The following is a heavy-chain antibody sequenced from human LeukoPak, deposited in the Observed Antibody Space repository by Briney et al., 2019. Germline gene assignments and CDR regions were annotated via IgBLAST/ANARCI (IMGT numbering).Heavy chain of an antibody. V-gene: IGHV3-53*01. D-gene: IGHD6-19*01. CDR3: AKDHGIAVAGFYY. Sequence: GGSLRLSCAASGFTVSSNYMSWVRQAPGKGLEWVSSITGSGGTYYADSVKGRFIVSRDKSRNILYLQMNSLRAEDTAVYYCAKDHGIAVAGFYYWGQGTLVTVSA. CDR1: GFTVSSNY. J-gene: IGHJ4*02. CDR2: ITGSGGT.